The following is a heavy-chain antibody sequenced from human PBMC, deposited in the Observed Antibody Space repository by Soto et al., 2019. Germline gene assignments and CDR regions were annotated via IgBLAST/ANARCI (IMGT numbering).Heavy chain of an antibody. CDR3: AKLVIGYCSGNTCDDY. CDR2: ISYDSSNK. D-gene: IGHD2-15*01. CDR1: GFTFGYG. V-gene: IGHV3-30*18. Sequence: VQLLESGGGLIQPGGSLGLSWAASGFTFGYGIPWLRQAPGKGLEGVAYISYDSSNKFYGDSVKGRFTISRDNSKNTQFLQMNSLRAEDTAVYYCAKLVIGYCSGNTCDDYWGQGTLVAVSS. J-gene: IGHJ4*02.